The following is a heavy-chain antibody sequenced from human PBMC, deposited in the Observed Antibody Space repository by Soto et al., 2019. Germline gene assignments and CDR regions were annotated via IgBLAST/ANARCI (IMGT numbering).Heavy chain of an antibody. CDR3: ARDLEIPAAPNGDNWFDP. Sequence: QVQLVQSGAEVKKPGSSVKVSCKASGGTFSSYAISWVRQAPGHGLEWMGGIIPIFGTAHYAQKFQGRVTITADESTSTAYMELSSLRSEDTAVYYCARDLEIPAAPNGDNWFDPWGQGTLVTVSS. CDR2: IIPIFGTA. D-gene: IGHD6-13*01. V-gene: IGHV1-69*01. J-gene: IGHJ5*02. CDR1: GGTFSSYA.